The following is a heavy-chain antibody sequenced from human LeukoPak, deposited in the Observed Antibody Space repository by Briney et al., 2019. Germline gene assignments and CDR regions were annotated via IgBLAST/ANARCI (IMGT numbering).Heavy chain of an antibody. D-gene: IGHD5-18*01. Sequence: SETLSLTCSVSGGSISSSSYYWGWIRQPPGKGLEWIGSIYYDGSTYYNSSLKSRVAISVDTSKNQFSLKLSSVTAADTAVYYCASVDTAMVTRRTPPREYYFDYWGQGTLVTVSS. J-gene: IGHJ4*02. V-gene: IGHV4-39*01. CDR3: ASVDTAMVTRRTPPREYYFDY. CDR2: IYYDGST. CDR1: GGSISSSSYY.